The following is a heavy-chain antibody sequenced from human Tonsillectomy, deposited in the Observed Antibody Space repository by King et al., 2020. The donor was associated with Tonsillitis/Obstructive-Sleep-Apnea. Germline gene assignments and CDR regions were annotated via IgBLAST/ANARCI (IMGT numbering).Heavy chain of an antibody. J-gene: IGHJ6*03. CDR1: GDSLSSTSNL. V-gene: IGHV4-39*01. D-gene: IGHD3-10*01. CDR2: MSNSGTS. Sequence: QLQESGPGLVKPSETLSLTCTVSGDSLSSTSNLWGWVRQSPGKRLEWIGGMSNSGTSFHNPALNRRVTTSVDTSKKEVSLVLRSVTAADTAVYYCARLSRGGFGELLYYHMDVWGNGTMVTVSS. CDR3: ARLSRGGFGELLYYHMDV.